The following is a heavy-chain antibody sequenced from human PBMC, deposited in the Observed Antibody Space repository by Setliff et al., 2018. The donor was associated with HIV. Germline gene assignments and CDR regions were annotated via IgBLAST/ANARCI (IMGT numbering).Heavy chain of an antibody. CDR3: ARDRRDGLYYHGMDV. J-gene: IGHJ6*02. CDR2: THPSGGSP. D-gene: IGHD5-12*01. Sequence: GASVKVSCKASGYSFTRYYMHWVRQAPGQGLEWMGITHPSGGSPNYAQKFQGRVTMTRDMSTSTVYMELSSLRSEDTAVYYCARDRRDGLYYHGMDVWGQGTTVTVSS. V-gene: IGHV1-46*01. CDR1: GYSFTRYY.